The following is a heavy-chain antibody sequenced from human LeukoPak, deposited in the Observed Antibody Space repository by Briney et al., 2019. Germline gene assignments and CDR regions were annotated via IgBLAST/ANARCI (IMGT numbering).Heavy chain of an antibody. CDR3: ARGPGGRSGYYPLEDNYYYYYMDV. CDR2: INPNSGGT. CDR1: GYTFTGYY. Sequence: GASVKVSCKASGYTFTGYYMHWVRQAPGQGLEWMGWINPNSGGTNYAQKFQGRVTMTTDTSTSTAYMELRSLRSDDTAVYYCARGPGGRSGYYPLEDNYYYYYMDVWGKGTTVTVSS. J-gene: IGHJ6*03. V-gene: IGHV1-2*02. D-gene: IGHD3-22*01.